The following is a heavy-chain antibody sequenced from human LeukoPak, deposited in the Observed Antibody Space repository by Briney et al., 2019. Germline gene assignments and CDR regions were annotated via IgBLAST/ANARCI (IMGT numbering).Heavy chain of an antibody. CDR1: GYTFTGYY. CDR3: AREGYYYDSSGDHDXFDP. CDR2: INPNSGGT. D-gene: IGHD3-22*01. V-gene: IGHV1-2*02. J-gene: IGHJ5*02. Sequence: ASVKVSCKASGYTFTGYYMHWVRQAPGQGLEWMGWINPNSGGTNYAQKFQGRVTMTRDTSISTAYMELSRLRSDDTAVYYCAREGYYYDSSGDHDXFDPWGXXXLVTVSS.